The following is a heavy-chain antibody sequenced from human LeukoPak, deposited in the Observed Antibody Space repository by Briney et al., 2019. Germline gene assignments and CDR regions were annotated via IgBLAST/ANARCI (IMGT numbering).Heavy chain of an antibody. D-gene: IGHD3-16*01. V-gene: IGHV3-23*01. Sequence: GGSLRLSCAASGFSFSTYRMSGVRQAPGKGLEWVSAISGDDVSTYYADSVKGRFTISRDNSKNTLYLQINSLRAEDTAVYYCAKGHYSYTRGRLHPQDMDVWGKGTTITVSS. CDR3: AKGHYSYTRGRLHPQDMDV. J-gene: IGHJ6*03. CDR1: GFSFSTYR. CDR2: ISGDDVST.